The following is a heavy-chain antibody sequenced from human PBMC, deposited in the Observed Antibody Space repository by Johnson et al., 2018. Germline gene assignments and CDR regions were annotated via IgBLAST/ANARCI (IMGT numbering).Heavy chain of an antibody. Sequence: VQLVESGADVKKPGESLKISCTGSGYTFTSYWIGWVRQTPGKGLEWMGIIYPDDSDARYSPSFQGQVTISADKSISTPYLQWTSLKASDTAIYYCAGHRYSSPTDAFDLWGQGTMVTVSS. CDR2: IYPDDSDA. J-gene: IGHJ3*01. CDR1: GYTFTSYW. CDR3: AGHRYSSPTDAFDL. D-gene: IGHD6-19*01. V-gene: IGHV5-51*01.